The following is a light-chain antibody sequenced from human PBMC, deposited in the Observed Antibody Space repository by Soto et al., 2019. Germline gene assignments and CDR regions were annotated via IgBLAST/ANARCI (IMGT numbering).Light chain of an antibody. CDR2: GAS. J-gene: IGKJ5*01. CDR1: QSVSSSY. V-gene: IGKV3-15*01. Sequence: EIVFTQSPRTLSLSPGERATLSCRASQSVSSSYLAWYQQKPGQAPRLLIYGASTRATGIPARFSGSGSGTEFTLTISSLQSEDFAVYYCQQYNNWPPITFGQGTRLEIK. CDR3: QQYNNWPPIT.